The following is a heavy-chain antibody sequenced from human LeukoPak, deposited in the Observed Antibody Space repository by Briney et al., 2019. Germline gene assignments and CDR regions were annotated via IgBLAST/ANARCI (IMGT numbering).Heavy chain of an antibody. V-gene: IGHV4-39*01. Sequence: SETLSLTCTVSDDSISTSNSYWGWIRQPPGKGLEWIGSIYYSGSTYYNPSLKSRVTISVDTSKNQFSLKLSSVTAADTAVYYCARTRYYYNSRSYGAPYYFDYWGQGTLVTVSS. CDR3: ARTRYYYNSRSYGAPYYFDY. CDR1: DDSISTSNSY. D-gene: IGHD3-10*01. CDR2: IYYSGST. J-gene: IGHJ4*02.